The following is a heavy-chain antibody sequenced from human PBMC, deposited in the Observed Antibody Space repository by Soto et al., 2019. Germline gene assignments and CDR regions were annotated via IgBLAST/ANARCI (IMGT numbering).Heavy chain of an antibody. D-gene: IGHD1-26*01. Sequence: QVQLVQSGAEVKKPGSSVKVSCKASGGTFSSYAISWVRQAPGQGLEWMGGIIPIFGTANYAQKFQGRVTITADESTSTAYMEVGSLRSEDTAVYYCAGGLGGVGATQYYFDYWGQGTLVTVSS. V-gene: IGHV1-69*01. CDR2: IIPIFGTA. J-gene: IGHJ4*02. CDR3: AGGLGGVGATQYYFDY. CDR1: GGTFSSYA.